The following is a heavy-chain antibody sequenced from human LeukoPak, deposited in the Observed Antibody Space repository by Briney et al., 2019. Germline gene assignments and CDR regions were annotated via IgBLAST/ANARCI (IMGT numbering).Heavy chain of an antibody. J-gene: IGHJ4*02. D-gene: IGHD4-17*01. CDR2: INPNSGGT. Sequence: ASVQVSCKASGYTFTGYYMHWVRQAPGQGLEWMGWINPNSGGTNYAQKFQGRVTMTRDTSISTAYMELSRLRSDDTAVYYCASSTVTTRIDDYWGQGTLVTVSS. V-gene: IGHV1-2*02. CDR1: GYTFTGYY. CDR3: ASSTVTTRIDDY.